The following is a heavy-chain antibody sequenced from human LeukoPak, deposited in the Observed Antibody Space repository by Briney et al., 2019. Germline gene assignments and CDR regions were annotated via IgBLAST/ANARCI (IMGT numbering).Heavy chain of an antibody. D-gene: IGHD6-13*01. J-gene: IGHJ5*02. V-gene: IGHV4-34*01. CDR3: ARLATDYSSSWFGRIGLSWFDP. CDR1: GGPFSGYY. Sequence: PSETLSLTCAVYGGPFSGYYWSWIRQPPGKGLEWIGEINHSGSTNYNPSLKSRVTISVDTSKNQFSLKLSSVTAADTAVYYCARLATDYSSSWFGRIGLSWFDPWGQGTLVTVSS. CDR2: INHSGST.